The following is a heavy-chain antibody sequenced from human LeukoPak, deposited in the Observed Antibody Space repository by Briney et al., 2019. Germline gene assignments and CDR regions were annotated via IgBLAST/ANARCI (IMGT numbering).Heavy chain of an antibody. CDR1: GGSFSGYY. D-gene: IGHD6-13*01. CDR2: ISHSGST. Sequence: PSETLSLTCAVYGGSFSGYYWSWIRQPPGKGLEWIGEISHSGSTNYNPSLKSRVTISVDTSKNQFSLKLSSVTAADTAVYYCARLTGAAAGTYYYYYMDVWGKGTTVTVSS. CDR3: ARLTGAAAGTYYYYYMDV. V-gene: IGHV4-34*01. J-gene: IGHJ6*03.